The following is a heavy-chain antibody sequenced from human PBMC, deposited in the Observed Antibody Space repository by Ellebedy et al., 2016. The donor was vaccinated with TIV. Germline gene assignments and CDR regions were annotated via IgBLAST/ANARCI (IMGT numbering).Heavy chain of an antibody. CDR1: GFTFSTYE. CDR2: IRSSGDPI. CDR3: ARRFRKETGMTYYNYHGLDV. V-gene: IGHV3-48*03. D-gene: IGHD1-14*01. J-gene: IGHJ6*02. Sequence: GESLKISCAASGFTFSTYEINWVRQAPGRGLEWVSHIRSSGDPIYYADSVKGRFTISRDNAKNSVYLQMNSLISEDTAVYYCARRFRKETGMTYYNYHGLDVWGRGTTVTVSS.